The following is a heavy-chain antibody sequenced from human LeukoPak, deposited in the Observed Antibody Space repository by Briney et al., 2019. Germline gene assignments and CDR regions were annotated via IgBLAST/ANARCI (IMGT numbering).Heavy chain of an antibody. D-gene: IGHD2-2*01. Sequence: GGSLRLSCAASGFIFSDFYMSWIRQAPGKGLEWVSYISTSGSTIYYADPVKGRFTISRDNAKNSLYLQMNSLRAEDTALYYCARDVLPAASMFDYWGQGTLVTVSS. V-gene: IGHV3-11*01. CDR2: ISTSGSTI. J-gene: IGHJ4*02. CDR1: GFIFSDFY. CDR3: ARDVLPAASMFDY.